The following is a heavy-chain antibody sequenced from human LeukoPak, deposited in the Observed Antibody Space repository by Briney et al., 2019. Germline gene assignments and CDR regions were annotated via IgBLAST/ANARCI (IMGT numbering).Heavy chain of an antibody. CDR1: GVSISSYY. J-gene: IGHJ4*02. V-gene: IGHV4-59*01. CDR2: IHYSGST. CDR3: ARDGAAAGSVFDN. Sequence: SETLSLTCAVSGVSISSYYWTWIRQTPGKGLEWIGYIHYSGSTNYNPSLKSRVTISVDPSKTQFYLRLTSVTAADTAVYYCARDGAAAGSVFDNWGQGTLVTVSS. D-gene: IGHD6-13*01.